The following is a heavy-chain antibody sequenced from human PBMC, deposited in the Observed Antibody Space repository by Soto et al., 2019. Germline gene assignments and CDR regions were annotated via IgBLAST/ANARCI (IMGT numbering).Heavy chain of an antibody. Sequence: EVQLVESGGGLVQPGGSLRLSCAASGFTSSSYAMHWVRQAPGKGLEYVSAISSNGGSTYYANSVKGRFTISRDNSKNTLYLQMGSLRAEDMAVYYCARDREYSGSYSGYYFDYWGQGTLVTVSS. CDR1: GFTSSSYA. D-gene: IGHD1-26*01. V-gene: IGHV3-64*01. CDR3: ARDREYSGSYSGYYFDY. CDR2: ISSNGGST. J-gene: IGHJ4*02.